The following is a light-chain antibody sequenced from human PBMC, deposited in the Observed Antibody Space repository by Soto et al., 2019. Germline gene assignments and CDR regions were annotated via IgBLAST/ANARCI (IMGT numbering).Light chain of an antibody. J-gene: IGKJ5*01. CDR2: AAS. V-gene: IGKV1-9*01. CDR3: QHIKSYPST. Sequence: DIQLTQSPSFLSASAGDRVTVTCRASQGVSSSLAWYQQKPGKAPQLLIYAASTLQSGVPSRFSGSGSGTEFTLTISSLQPEDFATYYCQHIKSYPSTFGHGTRLEMK. CDR1: QGVSSS.